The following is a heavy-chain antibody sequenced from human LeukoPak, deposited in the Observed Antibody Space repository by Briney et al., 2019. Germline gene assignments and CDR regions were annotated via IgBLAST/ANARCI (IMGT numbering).Heavy chain of an antibody. CDR1: GDSVSGNSGA. CDR3: ARVLNPWFGEFAFDY. V-gene: IGHV6-1*01. D-gene: IGHD3-10*01. CDR2: RDYRSKWYN. J-gene: IGHJ4*02. Sequence: SQTLSLTCALSGDSVSGNSGAWNWIRQSPSRGLEWLGRRDYRSKWYNDYAESVRSRITINPDTSKNQFSLQLNSVTAADTAVYYCARVLNPWFGEFAFDYWGQGALVIVSS.